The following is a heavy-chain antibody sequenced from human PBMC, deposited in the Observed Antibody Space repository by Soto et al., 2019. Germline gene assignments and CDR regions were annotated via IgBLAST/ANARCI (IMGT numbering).Heavy chain of an antibody. V-gene: IGHV4-30-2*01. D-gene: IGHD6-6*01. CDR3: ARGLVRYGFDY. CDR2: ISHSGST. Sequence: PSETLSLTCTVSGGSINSPGYYWSWIRQHPGKGLEWIGYISHSGSTYYNPSLKSRVTISVDRSKNQFSLKLSSVTAADTAVYYCARGLVRYGFDYWGQGTLVTVSS. J-gene: IGHJ4*02. CDR1: GGSINSPGYY.